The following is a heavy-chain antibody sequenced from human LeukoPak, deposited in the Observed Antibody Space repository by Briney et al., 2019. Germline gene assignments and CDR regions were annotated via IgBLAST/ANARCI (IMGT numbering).Heavy chain of an antibody. V-gene: IGHV3-7*01. D-gene: IGHD3-16*01. CDR1: GFTFSSYW. CDR2: IKEDGSEK. J-gene: IGHJ3*02. Sequence: PGGSLRLSCAASGFTFSSYWMSWVRQAPGKGLEWVGNIKEDGSEKYYVDSVKGRFTISRDNAKNTLYLQMNSLRAEDTAVYYCAREITWELTPIWGQGTMVTVSA. CDR3: AREITWELTPI.